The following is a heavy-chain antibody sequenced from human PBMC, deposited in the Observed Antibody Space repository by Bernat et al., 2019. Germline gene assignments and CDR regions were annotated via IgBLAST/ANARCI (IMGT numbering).Heavy chain of an antibody. D-gene: IGHD4-23*01. CDR2: ISYDGSNK. J-gene: IGHJ3*02. CDR3: ARVRGGNSLAFDI. CDR1: GFTFSSYA. V-gene: IGHV3-30-3*01. Sequence: QVQLVESGGGVVQPGRSLRLSCAASGFTFSSYAMHWVRQAPGKGLEWVAVISYDGSNKYYADSVKGRFTISRDNSKNTLYRQMNSLRAEDTAVDYCARVRGGNSLAFDIWGQGTMVTVSS.